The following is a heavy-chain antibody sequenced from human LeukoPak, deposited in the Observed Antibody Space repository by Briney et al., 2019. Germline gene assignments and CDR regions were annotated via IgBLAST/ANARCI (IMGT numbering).Heavy chain of an antibody. D-gene: IGHD6-6*01. J-gene: IGHJ4*02. CDR1: GFSLSGHW. CDR3: ARGPNSNWSGLNF. CDR2: ISPTGSTT. Sequence: GGSLRLSCTASGFSLSGHWMHWARQLPGKGLVWVSRISPTGSTTSYADSVKGRFTVSRDNAKNTLYLQVNNLRAEDTAVYYCARGPNSNWSGLNFWGQGTLLTVSS. V-gene: IGHV3-74*01.